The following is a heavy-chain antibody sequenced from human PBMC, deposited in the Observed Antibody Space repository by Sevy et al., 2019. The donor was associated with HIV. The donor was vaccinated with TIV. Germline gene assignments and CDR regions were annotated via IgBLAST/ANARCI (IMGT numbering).Heavy chain of an antibody. J-gene: IGHJ4*02. Sequence: SETLSLTCTVSGGSITSLYWNWIRQPPGKGLEWIANIYYNGNINYNPSLKSRVTLSLDTSKNQLSLGLSSVTAADTAMYYCAGENAWGRGYSWGQGTLVTVSS. CDR2: IYYNGNI. D-gene: IGHD1-26*01. V-gene: IGHV4-59*08. CDR3: AGENAWGRGYS. CDR1: GGSITSLY.